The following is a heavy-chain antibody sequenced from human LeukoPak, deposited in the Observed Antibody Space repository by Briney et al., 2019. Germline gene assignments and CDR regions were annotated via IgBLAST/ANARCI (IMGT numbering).Heavy chain of an antibody. Sequence: SETLSLTCTVSGGSISSSSYYWGWIRQPPGKGLEWIGYIYHSGSTYYNPSLKSRVTISVDTSKNQFSLNLSSVTAADTAVYYCARAPLGIKSFDIWGQGTMATVSS. J-gene: IGHJ3*02. CDR1: GGSISSSSYY. V-gene: IGHV4-39*07. D-gene: IGHD7-27*01. CDR2: IYHSGST. CDR3: ARAPLGIKSFDI.